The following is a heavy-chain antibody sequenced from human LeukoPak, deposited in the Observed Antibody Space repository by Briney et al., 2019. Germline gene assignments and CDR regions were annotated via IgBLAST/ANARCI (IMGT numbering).Heavy chain of an antibody. Sequence: SETLSLTCAVSSYSISSGFFWGWIRQPPGKGLEWIGTIYQSGSTYYNPSLKSRVTISLDTSKKQLSLNLTSVTAADTAVYYCAGRTTPPYYFENWGQGNLVTVSS. V-gene: IGHV4-38-2*01. CDR2: IYQSGST. J-gene: IGHJ4*02. CDR1: SYSISSGFF. CDR3: AGRTTPPYYFEN. D-gene: IGHD1-1*01.